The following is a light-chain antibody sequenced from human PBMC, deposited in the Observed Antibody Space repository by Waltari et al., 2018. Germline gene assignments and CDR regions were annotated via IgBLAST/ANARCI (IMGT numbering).Light chain of an antibody. J-gene: IGKJ5*01. CDR1: QSVSSY. CDR3: QQRSNWPIT. V-gene: IGKV3-11*01. CDR2: DAS. Sequence: IVLTQSPATLSFSPVEIATLSCRASQSVSSYLDWYQQKPGQAPRLLIYDASNRATGIPARFSGSGSGTDFTLTISSLEPEDFAVYYCQQRSNWPITFGQGTRLEIK.